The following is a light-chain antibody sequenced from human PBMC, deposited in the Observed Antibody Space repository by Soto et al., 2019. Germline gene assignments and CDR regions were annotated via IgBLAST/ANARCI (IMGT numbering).Light chain of an antibody. Sequence: QSVLTQPASVSGSPGQSITISCTGGSSDIGGYNFVSWYQQHPGKAPQLIIYEVTNRPFGVSSRFSASKSANTASLTISGLQSEDEADYYCSSYTGRSTLLFGGGTKLTVL. CDR1: SSDIGGYNF. CDR2: EVT. CDR3: SSYTGRSTLL. J-gene: IGLJ2*01. V-gene: IGLV2-14*01.